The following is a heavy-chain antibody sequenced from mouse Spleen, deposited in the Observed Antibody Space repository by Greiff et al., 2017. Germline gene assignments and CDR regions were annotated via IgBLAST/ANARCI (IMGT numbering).Heavy chain of an antibody. CDR2: IDPNSGGT. CDR3: ARSEYYGSSYGWYFDV. D-gene: IGHD1-1*01. V-gene: IGHV1-72*01. J-gene: IGHJ1*01. Sequence: VQGVESGAELVKPGASVKLSCKASGYTFTSYWMHWVNQRPGRGLEWIGRIDPNSGGTKYNEKFKSKATLTVDKPSSTAYMQLSSLTSEDSAVYYCARSEYYGSSYGWYFDVWGAGTTVTVSS. CDR1: GYTFTSYW.